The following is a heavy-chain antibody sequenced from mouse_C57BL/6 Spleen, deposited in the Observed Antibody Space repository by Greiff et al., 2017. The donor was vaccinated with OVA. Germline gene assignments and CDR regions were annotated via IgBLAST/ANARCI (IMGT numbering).Heavy chain of an antibody. D-gene: IGHD1-1*01. CDR1: GYTFTSYG. Sequence: QVQLQQSGAELARPGASVKLSCKASGYTFTSYGISWVKLRTGQGLEWIGEIYPRSGNTYYNEKFKGKATLTADKSSSTAYMELRSLTSEDSAVYFCARHYGSSHGYFDVWGTGTTVTVSS. CDR3: ARHYGSSHGYFDV. CDR2: IYPRSGNT. J-gene: IGHJ1*03. V-gene: IGHV1-81*01.